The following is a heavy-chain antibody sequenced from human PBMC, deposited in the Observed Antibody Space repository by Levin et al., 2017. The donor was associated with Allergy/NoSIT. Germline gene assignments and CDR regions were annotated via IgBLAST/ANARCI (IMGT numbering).Heavy chain of an antibody. CDR2: IYTSGST. Sequence: NPSETLSLTCTVSGGSISSYYWSWIRQPAGKGLEWIGRIYTSGSTNYNPSLKSRVTMSVDTSKNQFSLKLSSVTAADTAVYYCARDYCSSTSCYGASYYYDSSGYSDDAFDIWGQGTMVTVSS. V-gene: IGHV4-4*07. J-gene: IGHJ3*02. CDR1: GGSISSYY. CDR3: ARDYCSSTSCYGASYYYDSSGYSDDAFDI. D-gene: IGHD3-22*01.